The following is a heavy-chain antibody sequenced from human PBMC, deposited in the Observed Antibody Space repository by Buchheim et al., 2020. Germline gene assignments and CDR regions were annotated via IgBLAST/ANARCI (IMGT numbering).Heavy chain of an antibody. V-gene: IGHV3-11*01. D-gene: IGHD5-12*01. CDR2: ISNSGSTI. CDR1: GLTFSDYY. Sequence: QVQLVESGGGLVKPGGSLRLSCAASGLTFSDYYMSWIRQAPGKGLEWVSYISNSGSTIYYSDSVKGRFTISRDNAKNSMYMQMNSLRAEDTAVYYCAIINSAYDYGVDYFDYWGQGTL. CDR3: AIINSAYDYGVDYFDY. J-gene: IGHJ4*02.